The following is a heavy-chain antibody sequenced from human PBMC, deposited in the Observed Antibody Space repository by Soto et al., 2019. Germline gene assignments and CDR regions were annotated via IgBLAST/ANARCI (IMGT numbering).Heavy chain of an antibody. D-gene: IGHD3-22*01. J-gene: IGHJ3*02. CDR3: ARERGDSSGHYLVLVGALDI. V-gene: IGHV3-11*01. CDR2: ISDSDNTM. CDR1: GFTFSDYY. Sequence: AGGSLRLSCAASGFTFSDYYMSWIRQAPGKGLEWVSYISDSDNTMYYADSVKGRFSISRDNAKKAVYLQMNSLRAEDTAMYYCARERGDSSGHYLVLVGALDIWGPGTMVTVSS.